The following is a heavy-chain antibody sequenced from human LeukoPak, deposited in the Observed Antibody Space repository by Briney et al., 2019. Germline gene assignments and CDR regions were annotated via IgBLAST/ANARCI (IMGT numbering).Heavy chain of an antibody. D-gene: IGHD3-9*01. J-gene: IGHJ4*02. V-gene: IGHV1-2*02. CDR2: INPNSGDT. CDR1: GYTLTAYY. CDR3: ATPALLRYFDWFFDY. Sequence: ASVKVSCKASGYTLTAYYMQWVRQAPGQGLEWMGWINPNSGDTNYAQKFQGRVTMTEDTSTDTAYMELSSLRSEDTAVYYCATPALLRYFDWFFDYWGQGTLVTVSS.